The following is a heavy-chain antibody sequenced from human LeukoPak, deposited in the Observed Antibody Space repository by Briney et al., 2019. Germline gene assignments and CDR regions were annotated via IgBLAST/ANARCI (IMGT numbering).Heavy chain of an antibody. Sequence: SQTLSLTCSVSGGSTSSGSYYWSWIRQPAGKGLEWIGRIYTSGSTNYNPSLKSRVTISRDTSKNQFSLKLTSVTTADTAVYYCARSHYSNTDTNYYMDVWGKGTTVSVSS. D-gene: IGHD4-11*01. J-gene: IGHJ6*03. CDR1: GGSTSSGSYY. CDR2: IYTSGST. V-gene: IGHV4-61*02. CDR3: ARSHYSNTDTNYYMDV.